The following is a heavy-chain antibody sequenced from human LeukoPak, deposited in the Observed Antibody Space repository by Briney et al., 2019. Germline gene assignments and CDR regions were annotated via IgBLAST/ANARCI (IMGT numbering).Heavy chain of an antibody. D-gene: IGHD6-19*01. J-gene: IGHJ4*02. CDR1: GGSISSSSYY. CDR2: IYYSGST. Sequence: SETLSLTCTVSGGSISSSSYYWGWIRQPPGKGLEWIGSIYYSGSTYYNPSLKSRVTISVDTSKNQFSLKLSSVTAADTAVYYCATGSGWCFIDWGQGTLVTVSS. CDR3: ATGSGWCFID. V-gene: IGHV4-39*07.